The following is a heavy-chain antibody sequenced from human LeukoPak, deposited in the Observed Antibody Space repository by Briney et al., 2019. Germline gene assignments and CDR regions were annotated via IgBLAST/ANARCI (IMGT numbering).Heavy chain of an antibody. V-gene: IGHV3-30*02. CDR3: AKVGYGWYEVDY. J-gene: IGHJ4*02. D-gene: IGHD6-19*01. CDR2: IRYDGTEE. CDR1: GFTFSTYG. Sequence: GGSLKLSCAAPGFTFSTYGMHWVRQAPGKGLDWVAFIRYDGTEEYYADSVKDRFIVSRDNSKNTVYLQMNSLRVEDTAIYYCAKVGYGWYEVDYWGQGTLVTVSS.